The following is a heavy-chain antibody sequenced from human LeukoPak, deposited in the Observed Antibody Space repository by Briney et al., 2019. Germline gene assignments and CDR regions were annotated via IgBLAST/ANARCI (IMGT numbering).Heavy chain of an antibody. D-gene: IGHD3-3*02. CDR3: ARVILSIPQQGEDEPFFFDF. Sequence: GGSLRASCAASKFMFSTYCMGWVRQTPGKGLEWVANIKRDGSEKYSVDSVKGRFTISRDNPKNSLYLQMNSLRAEDTAVYYCARVILSIPQQGEDEPFFFDFWGQGTLVTVSS. V-gene: IGHV3-7*03. CDR2: IKRDGSEK. CDR1: KFMFSTYC. J-gene: IGHJ4*02.